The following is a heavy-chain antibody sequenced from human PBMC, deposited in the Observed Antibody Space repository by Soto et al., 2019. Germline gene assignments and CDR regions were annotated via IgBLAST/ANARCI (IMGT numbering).Heavy chain of an antibody. J-gene: IGHJ4*02. Sequence: SETLSLTCSVSGGSIRRSTYHWAWIRQAPGKGLEWIASVFYSGSTFYNPSLKSRVSISADTSLNQFSLNLDSVTATDTAVYCCATPLGQILGVGLGLGYWGPGIMVTVS. CDR3: ATPLGQILGVGLGLGY. CDR2: VFYSGST. V-gene: IGHV4-39*01. CDR1: GGSIRRSTYH. D-gene: IGHD3-3*01.